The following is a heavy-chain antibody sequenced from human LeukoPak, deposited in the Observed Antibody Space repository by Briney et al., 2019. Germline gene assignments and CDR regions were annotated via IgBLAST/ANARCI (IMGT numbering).Heavy chain of an antibody. Sequence: ASVKVSCKASGYTFTGYNMHWVRQAPGQGLEWMGWINPNSGGTNYAQRFQGRVTMTRDTSISTAYMELSRLRSDDTAVYYCARDRGSGSYLVGWGQGTLVTVSS. CDR2: INPNSGGT. CDR1: GYTFTGYN. V-gene: IGHV1-2*02. J-gene: IGHJ4*02. CDR3: ARDRGSGSYLVG. D-gene: IGHD3-10*01.